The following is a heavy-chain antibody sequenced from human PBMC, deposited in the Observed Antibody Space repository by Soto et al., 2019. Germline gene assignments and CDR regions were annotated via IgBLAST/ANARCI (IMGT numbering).Heavy chain of an antibody. CDR3: TLSIAARHQGTYYYYGMDV. CDR2: IKSKTDGGTT. D-gene: IGHD6-6*01. J-gene: IGHJ6*02. V-gene: IGHV3-15*01. Sequence: PAGSLRLSCAASGFTFSNAWMSWVRQAPGKGLEWVGRIKSKTDGGTTDYAAPVKGRFTISRDDSKNTLYLQMNSLKTEDTAVYYCTLSIAARHQGTYYYYGMDVWGQGTTVTVSS. CDR1: GFTFSNAW.